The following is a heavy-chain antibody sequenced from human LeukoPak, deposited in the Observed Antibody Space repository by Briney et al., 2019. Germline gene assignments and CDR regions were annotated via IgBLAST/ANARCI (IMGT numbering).Heavy chain of an antibody. Sequence: GGSLRLSCAASGFTVSSNYMSWVRQAPGKGLEWVSVIYSGGSTYYADSVKGRFTISRDSSKNTLYLQMNSLRAEDTAVYYCGGDRFPLGLFDYGGRGPLVTVPS. CDR3: GGDRFPLGLFDY. V-gene: IGHV3-53*01. CDR2: IYSGGST. J-gene: IGHJ4*02. CDR1: GFTVSSNY. D-gene: IGHD3/OR15-3a*01.